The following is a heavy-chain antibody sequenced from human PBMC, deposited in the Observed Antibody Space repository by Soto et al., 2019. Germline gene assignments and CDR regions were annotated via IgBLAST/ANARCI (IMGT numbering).Heavy chain of an antibody. CDR3: ARRAYSYGYGFDY. D-gene: IGHD5-18*01. Sequence: QVQLVESGGGVVQPGRSMRLSCAASGFTFSSYAMHWVRQAPGKGLEWVAVISYDGSNKYYADSVKGRFTISRDNSKNTLYLQMNSLRAEDTAVYYCARRAYSYGYGFDYWGQGTLVTVSS. V-gene: IGHV3-30-3*01. J-gene: IGHJ4*02. CDR2: ISYDGSNK. CDR1: GFTFSSYA.